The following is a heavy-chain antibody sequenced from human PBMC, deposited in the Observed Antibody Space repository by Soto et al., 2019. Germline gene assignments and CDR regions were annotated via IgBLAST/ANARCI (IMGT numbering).Heavy chain of an antibody. CDR1: GGSISSGGYY. CDR2: IYYSGST. D-gene: IGHD3-22*01. CDR3: ARDPLHYDSSGYYFSKTYYYYYGMDV. Sequence: PSETLSLTCTVSGGSISSGGYYWSWIRQHPGKGLEWIGYIYYSGSTYYNPSLKSRVTISVDTSKNQFSLKLSSVTAADTAVYYCARDPLHYDSSGYYFSKTYYYYYGMDVWGQGTTVTVSS. J-gene: IGHJ6*02. V-gene: IGHV4-31*03.